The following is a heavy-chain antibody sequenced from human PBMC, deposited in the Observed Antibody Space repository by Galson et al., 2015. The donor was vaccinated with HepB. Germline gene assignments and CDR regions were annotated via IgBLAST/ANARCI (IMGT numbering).Heavy chain of an antibody. D-gene: IGHD3-3*01. CDR1: GFSLSTSGMC. CDR2: IDWDDDK. V-gene: IGHV2-70*01. CDR3: ARIRSHTIFGVVTTFNGFDY. Sequence: PALVKPTQTLTLTCTFSGFSLSTSGMCVSWIRQPPGKALEWLALIDWDDDKYYSTSLKTRLTISKDTSKNQVVLTMTNMDPVDTATYYCARIRSHTIFGVVTTFNGFDYWGQGTLVTVSS. J-gene: IGHJ4*02.